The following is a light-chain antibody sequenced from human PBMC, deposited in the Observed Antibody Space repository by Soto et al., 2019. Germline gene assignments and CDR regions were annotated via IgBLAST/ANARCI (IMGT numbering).Light chain of an antibody. V-gene: IGLV4-69*01. Sequence: QPVLTQSPSASASLGASVKLTCTRSSGHSSYAIAWHHQQPEKGPRYLMKVNSDGSHSKGDGIPDRFSGSSSGAERYLTIASLQSEDEADYYCQTWGAGNWVFGGGTKVTVL. CDR2: VNSDGSH. CDR3: QTWGAGNWV. J-gene: IGLJ3*02. CDR1: SGHSSYA.